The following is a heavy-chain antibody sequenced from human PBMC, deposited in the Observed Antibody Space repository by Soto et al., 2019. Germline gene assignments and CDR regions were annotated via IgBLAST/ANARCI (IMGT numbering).Heavy chain of an antibody. CDR3: AKAPTGIAAAGQYFDY. V-gene: IGHV3-23*01. CDR1: GFTFSSYA. J-gene: IGHJ4*02. Sequence: GGSLRLSCAASGFTFSSYAMSWVRQAPGKGLEWVSAISGSGGSTYYEDSVKGRFTISRDNSKNTLYLQMNSLRAEDTAVYYCAKAPTGIAAAGQYFDYWGQGTLVTVSS. CDR2: ISGSGGST. D-gene: IGHD6-13*01.